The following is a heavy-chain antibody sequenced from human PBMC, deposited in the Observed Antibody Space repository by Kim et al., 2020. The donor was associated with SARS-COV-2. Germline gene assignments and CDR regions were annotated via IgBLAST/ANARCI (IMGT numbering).Heavy chain of an antibody. CDR1: GGSISSYY. Sequence: SETLSLTCTVSGGSISSYYWSWIRQPPGKGLEWIGYIYYSGSTNYNPSLKSRVTISVDTSKNQFSLKLSSVTAADTAVYYCARDTYSSSAMYYYYGMDVWGQGTTVTVSS. D-gene: IGHD6-6*01. J-gene: IGHJ6*02. V-gene: IGHV4-59*13. CDR3: ARDTYSSSAMYYYYGMDV. CDR2: IYYSGST.